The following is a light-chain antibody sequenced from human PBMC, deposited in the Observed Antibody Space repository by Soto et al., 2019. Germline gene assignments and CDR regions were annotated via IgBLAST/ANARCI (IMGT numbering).Light chain of an antibody. CDR2: WAS. J-gene: IGKJ4*01. V-gene: IGKV4-1*01. CDR3: QQYSSTPPT. Sequence: DIVMTQSPDSLAVSLGERATINCKSIQRVLYSSNNKNYLACYHQKPGQPPKLLIYWASTRESGVPDRFSGSGSGTDFTLNISSLQAEDVAVYYCQQYSSTPPTFGGGNTVEIK. CDR1: QRVLYSSNNKNY.